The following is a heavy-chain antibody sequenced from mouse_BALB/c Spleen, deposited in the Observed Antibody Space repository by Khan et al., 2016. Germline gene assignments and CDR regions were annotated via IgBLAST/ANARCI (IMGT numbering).Heavy chain of an antibody. V-gene: IGHV14-4*02. J-gene: IGHJ4*01. CDR2: IDPENGDT. CDR3: YACYYNAMDY. CDR1: GFNIKDYY. Sequence: VQLKQSGAELVRSGASVKLSFTASGFNIKDYYMHWVKQRPEQGLEWIGWIDPENGDTEYAPKFQGKATMTADTSSNTAYLQLSSLTSEDTAVYYCYACYYNAMDYWGQGTSVTVSS.